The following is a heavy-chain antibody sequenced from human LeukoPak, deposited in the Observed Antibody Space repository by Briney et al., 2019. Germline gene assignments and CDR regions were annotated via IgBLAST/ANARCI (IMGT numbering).Heavy chain of an antibody. CDR3: AKGGYCSSTSCYSDAFDI. V-gene: IGHV3-23*01. Sequence: GGSLRLSCAASGFTFSSYAMSWVRQAPGKGLEWVSAISGSGGSTYYADSVKGRFTISRDNSKNTLYLQMSSLRAEDTAVYYCAKGGYCSSTSCYSDAFDIWGQGTMVTVSS. D-gene: IGHD2-2*01. J-gene: IGHJ3*02. CDR1: GFTFSSYA. CDR2: ISGSGGST.